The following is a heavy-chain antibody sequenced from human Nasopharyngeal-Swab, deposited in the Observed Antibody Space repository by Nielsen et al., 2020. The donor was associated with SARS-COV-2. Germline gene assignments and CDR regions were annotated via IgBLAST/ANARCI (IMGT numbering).Heavy chain of an antibody. CDR3: AKTVEYYGSGEGYYGMDV. V-gene: IGHV3-30*18. J-gene: IGHJ6*02. CDR1: RFTFSSYG. Sequence: GESLKISCAASRFTFSSYGMHWVRQAPGKGLEWVAVISYDGSNKYYADSVKGRFTISRDNSKNTLYLQMNSLRAEDTAVYYCAKTVEYYGSGEGYYGMDVWGQGTTVTVSS. D-gene: IGHD3-10*01. CDR2: ISYDGSNK.